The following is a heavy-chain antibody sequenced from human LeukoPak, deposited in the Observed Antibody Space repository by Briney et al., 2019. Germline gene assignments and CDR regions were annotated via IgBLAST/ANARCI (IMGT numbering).Heavy chain of an antibody. CDR1: GGSFSGYY. CDR2: INHSGST. V-gene: IGHV4-34*01. J-gene: IGHJ4*02. CDR3: ARGRGYSSSWYDY. D-gene: IGHD6-13*01. Sequence: PSETLSLTCAVYGGSFSGYYWSWIRQPPGKGLEWIGEINHSGSTNYNPSLKSRVTISVDTPKNQFSLKLSSVTAADTAVYYCARGRGYSSSWYDYWGQGTLVTVSS.